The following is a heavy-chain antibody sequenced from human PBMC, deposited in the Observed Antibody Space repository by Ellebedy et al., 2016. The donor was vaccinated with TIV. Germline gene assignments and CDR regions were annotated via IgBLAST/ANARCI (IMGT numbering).Heavy chain of an antibody. J-gene: IGHJ3*02. Sequence: GESLKISCAASGFTFSSYAMSWVRQAPGKGLEWVSAISGSGGSTYYADSVKGRFTISRDNSKNTLYLQMNSLRAEDTAVYYCAKDPGLRAFDIWGQGTMVTVSS. CDR3: AKDPGLRAFDI. V-gene: IGHV3-23*01. CDR2: ISGSGGST. CDR1: GFTFSSYA.